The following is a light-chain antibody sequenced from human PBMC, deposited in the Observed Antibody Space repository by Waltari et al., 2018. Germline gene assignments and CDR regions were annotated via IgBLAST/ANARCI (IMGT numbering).Light chain of an antibody. CDR1: SPRRYY. V-gene: IGLV3-19*01. CDR3: HSRETFSTRL. Sequence: SSDLTPDPSLSVALGQTVRITCPGDSPRRYYASWYQQRPGQAPILVLYGPDNRPSGIPDRFSGSTSGNTASLTITGAQAEDEADYYCHSRETFSTRLFGGGTRLTV. CDR2: GPD. J-gene: IGLJ2*01.